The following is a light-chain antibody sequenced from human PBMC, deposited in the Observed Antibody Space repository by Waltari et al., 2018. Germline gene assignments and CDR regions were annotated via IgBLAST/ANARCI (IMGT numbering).Light chain of an antibody. CDR3: QQYYSSPYT. CDR2: WAS. CDR1: QSVSYSSNNRNY. Sequence: DIVLTQSPDSLAVSLGERATINCQSSQSVSYSSNNRNYLAWYQQKPRQPPKLLIYWASTRESGVPDRFSGSGSGTDFTLTINSLQAEDVALYYCQQYYSSPYTFGQGTKLEIK. J-gene: IGKJ2*01. V-gene: IGKV4-1*01.